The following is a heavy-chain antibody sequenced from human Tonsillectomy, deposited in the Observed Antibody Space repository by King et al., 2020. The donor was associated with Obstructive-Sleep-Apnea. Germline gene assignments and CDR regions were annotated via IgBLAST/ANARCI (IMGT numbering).Heavy chain of an antibody. CDR3: ARDSVGYCSNMRCPQAY. CDR2: IYYDGSNK. D-gene: IGHD2-2*01. Sequence: VQLVESGGGVVQPGRSLRLSCTASGFTFSSYVMYWVRQAPGKGLEWVAVIYYDGSNKYYAGSVKGRFTISRDSSNNTLYLQMNSLRAEDTAVYFCARDSVGYCSNMRCPQAYWGQGTLVTVSS. J-gene: IGHJ4*02. CDR1: GFTFSSYV. V-gene: IGHV3-30-3*01.